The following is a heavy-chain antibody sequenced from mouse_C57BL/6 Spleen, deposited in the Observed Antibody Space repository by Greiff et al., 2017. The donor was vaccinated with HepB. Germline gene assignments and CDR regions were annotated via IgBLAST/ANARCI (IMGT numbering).Heavy chain of an antibody. CDR1: GYAFSSSW. D-gene: IGHD1-1*01. CDR3: AREAIYGSSFAY. V-gene: IGHV1-82*01. J-gene: IGHJ3*01. CDR2: IYPGDGDT. Sequence: VKLVESGPELVKPGASVKISCKASGYAFSSSWMNWVKQRPGKGLEWIGRIYPGDGDTNYNGKFKGKAKLTADKSSSTAYMQLSSLTSEDSAVYFCAREAIYGSSFAYWGQGTLVTVSA.